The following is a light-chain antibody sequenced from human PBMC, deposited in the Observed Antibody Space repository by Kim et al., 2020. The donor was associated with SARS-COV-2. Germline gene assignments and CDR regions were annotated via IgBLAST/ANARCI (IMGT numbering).Light chain of an antibody. J-gene: IGKJ4*01. V-gene: IGKV3D-15*01. Sequence: LSLSPGDTAHVSCRASQSVSSSLAWYQQKRGQPPRLLMYGASTRAAGIPARFSGSGSGTDFTLTITRLQSEDFAIYFCQQYNNWLTFGGGTKLEI. CDR1: QSVSSS. CDR3: QQYNNWLT. CDR2: GAS.